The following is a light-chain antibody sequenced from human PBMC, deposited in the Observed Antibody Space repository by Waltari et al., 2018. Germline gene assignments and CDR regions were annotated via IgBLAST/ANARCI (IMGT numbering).Light chain of an antibody. V-gene: IGLV3-1*01. CDR2: QDT. CDR1: QLGNKY. Sequence: SYELTQPPSVSVSPGQTASITCSGDQLGNKYVSWYQQKPGQSPVLIIYQDTKRPSGIRERLSVSTSGNTATLTISGTQVMDEGDYYCQAWDTISAGLGGGTKLTVL. J-gene: IGLJ2*01. CDR3: QAWDTISAG.